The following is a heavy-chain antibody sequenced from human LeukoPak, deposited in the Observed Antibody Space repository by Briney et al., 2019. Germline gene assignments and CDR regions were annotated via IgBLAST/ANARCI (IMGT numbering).Heavy chain of an antibody. J-gene: IGHJ4*02. D-gene: IGHD5-18*01. CDR2: ISGSGGRS. Sequence: PGGSLRISCAPSGFTFTAYPMAWVRQAPGKGLEWVSSISGSGGRSDYAESVRGRFTISSDSSSNTLYLQMDSLRGDDTAVYYCAKVNNHGYNDYWGQGTLVTVSS. V-gene: IGHV3-23*01. CDR3: AKVNNHGYNDY. CDR1: GFTFTAYP.